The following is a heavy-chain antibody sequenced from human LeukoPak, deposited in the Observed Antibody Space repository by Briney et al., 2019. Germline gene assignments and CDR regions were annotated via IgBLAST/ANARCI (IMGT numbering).Heavy chain of an antibody. CDR2: ISSGSNYK. CDR3: ARGPSTTSHYYFDY. CDR1: GFTFSSYS. D-gene: IGHD2-2*01. V-gene: IGHV3-21*01. J-gene: IGHJ4*02. Sequence: GGSLRLSCAASGFTFSSYSMNWVRQAPGKGLEWVSSISSGSNYKYCADSVKGRFTISRDNAKNSLYLQMNSLRAEDTAVYYCARGPSTTSHYYFDYWGQGTLVTVSS.